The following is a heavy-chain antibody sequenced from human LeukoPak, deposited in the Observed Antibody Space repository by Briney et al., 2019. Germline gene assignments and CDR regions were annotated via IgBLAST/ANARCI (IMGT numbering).Heavy chain of an antibody. Sequence: PSETLSLTCAVYGGFFIGYYWSWIRQPPGKGLEWIGEINHSGSTNYNPSLKSRVTISVDPSKNQFSLKLSSVTAADTAVYYCARAKRVEWLRLYYFDYWGQGTLVTVSS. J-gene: IGHJ4*02. V-gene: IGHV4-34*01. CDR1: GGFFIGYY. CDR3: ARAKRVEWLRLYYFDY. D-gene: IGHD5-12*01. CDR2: INHSGST.